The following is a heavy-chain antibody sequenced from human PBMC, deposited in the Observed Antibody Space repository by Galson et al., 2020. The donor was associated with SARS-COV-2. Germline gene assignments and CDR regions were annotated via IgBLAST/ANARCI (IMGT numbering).Heavy chain of an antibody. CDR3: ATGIGWHFNL. D-gene: IGHD2-15*01. Sequence: GGSLRLSCAASEFSFRGDFWMMWVRQASGKGLEWVAHIKGDETGVHYLDSVEGRFIISADNTKKSLFLQMNSLGVEDTAVYYCATGIGWHFNLWGRGTLVTVSS. CDR2: IKGDETGV. J-gene: IGHJ2*01. V-gene: IGHV3-7*01. CDR1: EFSFRGDFW.